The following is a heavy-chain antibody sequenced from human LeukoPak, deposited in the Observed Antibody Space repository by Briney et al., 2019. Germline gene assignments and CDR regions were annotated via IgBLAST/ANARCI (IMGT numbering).Heavy chain of an antibody. CDR1: GGSINSYY. D-gene: IGHD1-26*01. J-gene: IGHJ2*01. V-gene: IGHV4-59*01. CDR2: VYYTGST. Sequence: SETLSLTCSVSGGSINSYYWNWIRQPPGKGLEWIGYVYYTGSTNYNPSLKSRVTISVDASKDQFSLRLSSVTAADAAVYYCARDAVTGSYQPFWYFDLWGRGTLVTVSS. CDR3: ARDAVTGSYQPFWYFDL.